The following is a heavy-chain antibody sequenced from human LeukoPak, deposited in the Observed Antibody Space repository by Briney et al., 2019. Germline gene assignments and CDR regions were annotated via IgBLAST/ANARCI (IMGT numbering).Heavy chain of an antibody. CDR3: ARDKIPHSGWYPDY. CDR1: GFTVSSYF. V-gene: IGHV3-53*04. J-gene: IGHJ4*02. D-gene: IGHD6-19*01. CDR2: IHSGGST. Sequence: GGSLRLSCAASGFTVSSYFMSWVRQAPGKGLEWFSVIHSGGSTLYADSVKGRFTISRHNSKNTLYLQVNSLRAEDTAVYFCARDKIPHSGWYPDYWGQGTLVTVSS.